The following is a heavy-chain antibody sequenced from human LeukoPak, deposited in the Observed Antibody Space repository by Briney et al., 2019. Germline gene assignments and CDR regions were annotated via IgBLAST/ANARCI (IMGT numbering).Heavy chain of an antibody. D-gene: IGHD5-24*01. CDR1: GGSFSGYY. CDR3: ARGGGWLQYKIFDY. CDR2: INHSGST. J-gene: IGHJ4*02. V-gene: IGHV4-34*01. Sequence: SETLSLTCAVYGGSFSGYYWSWIRQPPGKGLEWLGEINHSGSTNYNPSLKSRVTISVDTSKNQFSLKLSSVTAADTAVYYCARGGGWLQYKIFDYWGQGTLVTVSS.